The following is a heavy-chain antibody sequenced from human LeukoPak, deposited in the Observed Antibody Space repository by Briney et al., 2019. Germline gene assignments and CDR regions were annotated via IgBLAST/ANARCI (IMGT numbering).Heavy chain of an antibody. Sequence: GGSLRLSCAASGFTFSSYWMHWVRQVPGKGLVWVSRINSDGSSTSYADSVKGRFTISRDNAKNSLYLQMNSLRAEDTAVYYCARVAAAGYNWFDPWGQGTLVTVSS. CDR3: ARVAAAGYNWFDP. V-gene: IGHV3-74*01. J-gene: IGHJ5*02. CDR2: INSDGSST. CDR1: GFTFSSYW. D-gene: IGHD6-13*01.